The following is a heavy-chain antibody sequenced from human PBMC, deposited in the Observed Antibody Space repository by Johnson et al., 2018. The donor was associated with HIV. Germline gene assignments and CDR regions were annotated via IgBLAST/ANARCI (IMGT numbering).Heavy chain of an antibody. V-gene: IGHV3-15*05. CDR2: IKSKTDGGTT. D-gene: IGHD5-12*01. CDR3: ARDVGGWGYRHAFDI. J-gene: IGHJ3*02. Sequence: EVQLVESGGGLVKPGGSLRLSCAASGFTFSNAWMSWVRQAPGKGLEWVGRIKSKTDGGTTDYAAPVKGRFTISRDDSKNTLYLQLNSLRVEDTALYYCARDVGGWGYRHAFDIWGRGTMVTVSS. CDR1: GFTFSNAW.